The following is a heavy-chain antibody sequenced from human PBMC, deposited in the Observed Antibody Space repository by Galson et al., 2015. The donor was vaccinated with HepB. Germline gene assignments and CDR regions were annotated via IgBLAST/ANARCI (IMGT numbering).Heavy chain of an antibody. V-gene: IGHV1-46*01. D-gene: IGHD3-3*01. CDR2: INPSGGST. CDR1: GYTFTSYY. J-gene: IGHJ6*03. Sequence: SVKVSCKASGYTFTSYYMHWVRQALGQGLEWMGIINPSGGSTSYAQKFQGRVTMTRDTSTSTAYMELSSLRSEDTAVYYCASSVFWSGYYYYYYMDVWGKGTTVTVSS. CDR3: ASSVFWSGYYYYYYMDV.